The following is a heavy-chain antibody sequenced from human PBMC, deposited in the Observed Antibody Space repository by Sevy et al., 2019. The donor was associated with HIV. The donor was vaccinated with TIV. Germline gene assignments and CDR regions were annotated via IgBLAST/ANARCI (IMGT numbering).Heavy chain of an antibody. CDR3: ARDRGSSSWPFDY. CDR2: TYYRSKWYN. CDR1: GDSVSSNSAV. V-gene: IGHV6-1*01. J-gene: IGHJ4*02. Sequence: SQTVSLASAISGDSVSSNSAVWNWIRQSPSRGLAWLGRTYYRSKWYNGYAESVKSRITINPDTSKNPFSLQLNSMTPEDTAVYYCARDRGSSSWPFDYWGQGTLVTVSS. D-gene: IGHD6-13*01.